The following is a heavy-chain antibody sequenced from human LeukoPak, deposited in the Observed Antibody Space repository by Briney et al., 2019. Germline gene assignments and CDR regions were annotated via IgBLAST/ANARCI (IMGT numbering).Heavy chain of an antibody. CDR1: GXSISSYY. CDR3: ARGWGRAGSYFFGFDY. Sequence: PSETLSLTCKVSGXSISSYYWSWIRQPPGKGLEWIGYIYYSGSTNFNPSLKSRVTISVDTSKNQFSLKLSSVTAADTAVYYCARGWGRAGSYFFGFDYWGQGTLVTVSS. J-gene: IGHJ4*02. CDR2: IYYSGST. V-gene: IGHV4-59*01. D-gene: IGHD3-10*01.